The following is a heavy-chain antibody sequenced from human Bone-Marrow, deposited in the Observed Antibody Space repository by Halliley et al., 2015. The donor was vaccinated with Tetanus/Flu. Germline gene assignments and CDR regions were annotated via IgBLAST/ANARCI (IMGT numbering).Heavy chain of an antibody. J-gene: IGHJ4*02. D-gene: IGHD5-18*01. V-gene: IGHV4-39*01. CDR1: GSTISSSNYH. CDR2: VYYDGDT. Sequence: TLSLTCNVSGSTISSSNYHWGWIRQSPGKGLEWIGSVYYDGDTYYNPSLKSRVAISVDTSTNRFSLRLTSVTAADAAVFYCVRHWGSYSYGDILGPFVDWGLGIHVTVSS. CDR3: VRHWGSYSYGDILGPFVD.